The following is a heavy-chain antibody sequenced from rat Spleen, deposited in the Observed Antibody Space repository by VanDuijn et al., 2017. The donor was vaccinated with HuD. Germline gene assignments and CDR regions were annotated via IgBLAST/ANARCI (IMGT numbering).Heavy chain of an antibody. CDR2: IWSGGDT. J-gene: IGHJ2*01. CDR1: GFSLTSYH. CDR3: TILGY. D-gene: IGHD3-1*01. V-gene: IGHV2-15*01. Sequence: QVQLKESGPGLVQPSQTLSLTCTVSGFSLTSYHISWVRQPPGKGLEWMGAIWSGGDTDYNSTLKSRLSISRDNSKSQVFLKMNSLQTEDTAIYFCTILGYWGQGVMVTVSS.